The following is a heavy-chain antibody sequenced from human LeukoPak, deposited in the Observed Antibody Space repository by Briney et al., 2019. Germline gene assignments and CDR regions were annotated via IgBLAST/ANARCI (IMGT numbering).Heavy chain of an antibody. Sequence: SETLSLTCAVSGGSFSGYYWCWIRQPPGKGLEWIGEINHNGSTNYNPSLKSRVNISVDTSKNQFSLKLSSVTAAETAVYYCARWTWRSGRDGYNGASPILFDYWGQGTLVTVSS. CDR3: ARWTWRSGRDGYNGASPILFDY. CDR2: INHNGST. D-gene: IGHD5-24*01. V-gene: IGHV4-34*01. CDR1: GGSFSGYY. J-gene: IGHJ4*02.